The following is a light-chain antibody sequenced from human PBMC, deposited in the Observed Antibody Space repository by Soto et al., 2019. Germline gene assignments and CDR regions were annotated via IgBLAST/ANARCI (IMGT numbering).Light chain of an antibody. J-gene: IGKJ2*01. Sequence: DIQMTQSPSTLSASVGDRVTITCRASQSLNSWLAWYQQKPGKAPRFLIYQASSLESDVQSRFSGSGSVTEVTLTISNLQTDDFATYYCQQYKSYSTFGQGTKLE. CDR2: QAS. CDR1: QSLNSW. V-gene: IGKV1-5*03. CDR3: QQYKSYST.